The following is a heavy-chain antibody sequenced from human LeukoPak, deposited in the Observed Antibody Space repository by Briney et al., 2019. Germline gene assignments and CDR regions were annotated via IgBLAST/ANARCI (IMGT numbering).Heavy chain of an antibody. Sequence: ASVKVSCKASGGTLSSYAISWVRQAPGQGLEWMGGIIPIFGTANYAQKFQGRVTITADESTSTAYMELSSLRSEDTAVYYCASSQSPRYGMDVWGQGTTVTVSS. J-gene: IGHJ6*02. CDR1: GGTLSSYA. CDR2: IIPIFGTA. CDR3: ASSQSPRYGMDV. V-gene: IGHV1-69*13.